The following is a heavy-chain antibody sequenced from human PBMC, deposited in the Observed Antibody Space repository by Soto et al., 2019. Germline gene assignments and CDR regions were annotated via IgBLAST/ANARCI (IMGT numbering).Heavy chain of an antibody. CDR3: ARTAGYYRGRHFDF. Sequence: SGPTLVNPTQTLTLTCTFSGFSLRTTGIRVSWIRQPPGKALEWLARIDWDDDKFYSTSLKTRLTISKDTSENQVVLTMTNMDPVDTATYYCARTAGYYRGRHFDFWGQGTLVTVSS. V-gene: IGHV2-70*04. J-gene: IGHJ4*02. CDR2: IDWDDDK. D-gene: IGHD3-10*01. CDR1: GFSLRTTGIR.